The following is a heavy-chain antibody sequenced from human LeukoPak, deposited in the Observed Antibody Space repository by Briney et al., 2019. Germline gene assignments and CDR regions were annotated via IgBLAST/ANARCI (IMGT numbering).Heavy chain of an antibody. CDR3: AVGIGWLID. CDR2: IKEDRGEQ. Sequence: GGSLRLSCAASEFTFSSYWMSWVRQAPGKGLEWVANIKEDRGEQYYADSVKGRFSISRDNANNSFYLQMNNLRAEDTAVYYCAVGIGWLIDWGQGTLVTVSS. J-gene: IGHJ4*02. CDR1: EFTFSSYW. V-gene: IGHV3-7*01. D-gene: IGHD5-12*01.